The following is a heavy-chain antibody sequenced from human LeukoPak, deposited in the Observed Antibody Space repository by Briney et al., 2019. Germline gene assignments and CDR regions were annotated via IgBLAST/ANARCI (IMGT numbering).Heavy chain of an antibody. D-gene: IGHD3-10*01. J-gene: IGHJ6*04. CDR2: VSYDGGNR. CDR1: GFSFSAYD. Sequence: GRSLRLSCAASGFSFSAYDMHWVRQAPGKGLEWVAVVSYDGGNRYHADSVKGRFTISRDNSKNTLYLQVNNLTTEDTAVYFCAKTMVRTAILLSLPSYYYGLDVWGIGTTVTVSS. CDR3: AKTMVRTAILLSLPSYYYGLDV. V-gene: IGHV3-30*18.